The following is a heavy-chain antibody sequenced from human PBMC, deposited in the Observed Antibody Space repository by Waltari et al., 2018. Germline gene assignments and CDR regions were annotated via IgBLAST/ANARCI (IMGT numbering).Heavy chain of an antibody. V-gene: IGHV3-23*03. CDR1: GFTFSSYA. CDR3: AKEGTVAATYMDV. Sequence: EVQLVESGGGLVQPGGSLRLSCAASGFTFSSYAMSWVRQAPGKGLEWVSVIYSGGSSTYYADSVKGRFTISRDNSKNTLYLQMNSLRAEDTAVYYCAKEGTVAATYMDVWGKGTTVTVSS. J-gene: IGHJ6*03. D-gene: IGHD2-15*01. CDR2: IYSGGSST.